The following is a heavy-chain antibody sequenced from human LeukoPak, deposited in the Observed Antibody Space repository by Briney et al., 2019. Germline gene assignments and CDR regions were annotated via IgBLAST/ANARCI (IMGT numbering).Heavy chain of an antibody. D-gene: IGHD3-10*01. V-gene: IGHV1-18*01. CDR2: ISAYNGNT. J-gene: IGHJ5*02. CDR1: GYTFTSYG. Sequence: ASVKVSCKASGYTFTSYGISWVRQAPGQGLEWMGWISAYNGNTNYAQKLQGRVTMTTDTSTSTAYMELRSLRSDDTAVYYCASWGVYVGSGSSNWFDPWGQGTLVTDSS. CDR3: ASWGVYVGSGSSNWFDP.